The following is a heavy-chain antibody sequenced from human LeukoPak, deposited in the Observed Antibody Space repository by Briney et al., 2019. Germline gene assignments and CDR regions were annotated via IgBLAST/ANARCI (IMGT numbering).Heavy chain of an antibody. CDR2: ISRSVDNT. CDR1: GFTFSSYA. D-gene: IGHD1-26*01. CDR3: AKLGYSGCFYARGDAFDI. V-gene: IGHV3-23*01. Sequence: GGSLRLSCAASGFTFSSYAMSWVRQAPGKGLEWVSGISRSVDNTYFADSVKGRFTISRDNSKNTLYLQMNSLRAEDTALYYCAKLGYSGCFYARGDAFDIWGQGTMVTVSP. J-gene: IGHJ3*02.